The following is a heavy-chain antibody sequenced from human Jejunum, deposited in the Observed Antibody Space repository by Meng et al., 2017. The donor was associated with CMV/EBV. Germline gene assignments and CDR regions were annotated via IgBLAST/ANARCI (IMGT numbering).Heavy chain of an antibody. CDR2: KRKKLKRKKK. V-gene: IGHV3-72*01. Sequence: DTGKTVRKNEMDWVGKDEGKGMEWVGRKRKKLKRKKKENEETVKGRFINSRDDSDNSLYLQMNSLKKEDTAVYYCVRENDGGFDIWGQGTMVTVSS. CDR3: VRENDGGFDI. J-gene: IGHJ3*02. D-gene: IGHD1-1*01. CDR1: GKTVRKNE.